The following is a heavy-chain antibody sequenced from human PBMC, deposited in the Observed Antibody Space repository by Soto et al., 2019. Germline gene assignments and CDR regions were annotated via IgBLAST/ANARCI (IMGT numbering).Heavy chain of an antibody. CDR1: GFTFSSYW. CDR2: INQDGSEK. V-gene: IGHV3-7*03. J-gene: IGHJ4*02. CDR3: ARDYPGGSYYDY. D-gene: IGHD1-26*01. Sequence: EVQVVESGGGLVQPGGSLRLSCAASGFTFSSYWMSWVRQAPGKGLEWVARINQDGSEKYDVDSVKGRFTISRDNAKNSLYLQMNSLRAEDTAVYYCARDYPGGSYYDYWGQGTLVTVSS.